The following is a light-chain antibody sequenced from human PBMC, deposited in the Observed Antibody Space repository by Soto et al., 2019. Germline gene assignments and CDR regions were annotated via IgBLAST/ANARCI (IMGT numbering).Light chain of an antibody. V-gene: IGKV1-33*01. CDR1: LDIDNY. CDR3: QHYHNLPMYT. J-gene: IGKJ2*01. Sequence: DIQMTQSPSSLSASVGERVTITCQASLDIDNYLNWYQQKPGEAPKLVIYDASILETGVPSRFSGSGSGSDFTFTISSLQPEDVATYYCQHYHNLPMYTFGQGTRLEIK. CDR2: DAS.